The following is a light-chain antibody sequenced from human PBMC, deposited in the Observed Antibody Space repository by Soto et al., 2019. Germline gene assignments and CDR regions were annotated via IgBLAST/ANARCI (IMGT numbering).Light chain of an antibody. V-gene: IGLV1-44*01. J-gene: IGLJ1*01. CDR1: SSNIGSNT. CDR3: AAWDDSLNGYV. CDR2: SHN. Sequence: QPVLTQPPSASGTPGQRATISCSGSSSNIGSNTVNWYQQLPGTAPKLLIYSHNQRPSGVPDRFSGSKSGTSASLAISGLQSEDEADYYCAAWDDSLNGYVFGTGTKVTVL.